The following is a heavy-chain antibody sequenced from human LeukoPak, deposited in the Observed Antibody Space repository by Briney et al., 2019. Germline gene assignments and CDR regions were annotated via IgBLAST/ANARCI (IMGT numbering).Heavy chain of an antibody. J-gene: IGHJ4*02. Sequence: ASVKVSCRASGYVFIDYYILWVRQAPGQGLEWMGWVNPNSGGTYYPQKFRGRATMTRDTSISTAYMELSGRRSDDTAVYYCARGRRILVGDTNAGDFFDYWGQGALVTVSS. CDR1: GYVFIDYY. V-gene: IGHV1-2*02. CDR3: ARGRRILVGDTNAGDFFDY. CDR2: VNPNSGGT. D-gene: IGHD1-26*01.